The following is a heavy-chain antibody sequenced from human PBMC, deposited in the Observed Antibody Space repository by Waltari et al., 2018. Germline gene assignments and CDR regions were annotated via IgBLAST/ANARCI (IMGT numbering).Heavy chain of an antibody. CDR3: AKIFGGWYIIDY. Sequence: EVQLLESGGGLVQPGGSLRLSCAASGFTFSSYAMSWVRQAPGKGLAWVSAIRGSGGSTYYADSVKGRFTISRDNSKNTLYLQMNSLRAEDTAVYYCAKIFGGWYIIDYWGQGTLVTVSS. CDR2: IRGSGGST. V-gene: IGHV3-23*01. D-gene: IGHD6-19*01. J-gene: IGHJ4*02. CDR1: GFTFSSYA.